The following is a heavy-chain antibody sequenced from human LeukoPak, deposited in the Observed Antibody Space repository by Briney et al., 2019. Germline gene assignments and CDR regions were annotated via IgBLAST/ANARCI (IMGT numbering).Heavy chain of an antibody. CDR1: GGTFSSYA. Sequence: ASVKVSCKASGGTFSSYAISWVRQAPGQGLEWMGGIIPIFGTANHAQKFQGRVTITADESTSTAYMELSSLRSEDTAVYYCARAIPITMIVGGTPHWFDPWGQGTLVTVSS. CDR2: IIPIFGTA. V-gene: IGHV1-69*13. J-gene: IGHJ5*02. D-gene: IGHD3-22*01. CDR3: ARAIPITMIVGGTPHWFDP.